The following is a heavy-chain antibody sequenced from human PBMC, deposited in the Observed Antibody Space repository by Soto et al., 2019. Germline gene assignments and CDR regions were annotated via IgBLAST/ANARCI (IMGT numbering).Heavy chain of an antibody. CDR1: GGSLSCDY. D-gene: IGHD3-3*01. CDR2: INHSGST. CDR3: ARGLYDLRGGDRFDI. J-gene: IGHJ3*02. Sequence: SETLSLTCAVYGGSLSCDYGSWIRLPPGKGLEWIGEINHSGSTNYNPSLKSRLIMSVDTSRNQFSLRLTSVTAADTAVYYCARGLYDLRGGDRFDIWGQGTVVTVSS. V-gene: IGHV4-34*01.